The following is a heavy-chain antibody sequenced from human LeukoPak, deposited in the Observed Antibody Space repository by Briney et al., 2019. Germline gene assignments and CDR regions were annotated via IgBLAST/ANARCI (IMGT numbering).Heavy chain of an antibody. CDR2: STSGTSYM. V-gene: IGHV3-21*03. D-gene: IGHD6-25*01. Sequence: GGSLRLSCAASGFTFDDYAMHWVRQVPGKGLEWVSSSTSGTSYMYYADSVKGRFTVSRDNARNSLYLQMSSLKIEDTALYYCARETLTAAYLMDVWGQGTTVIVSS. CDR1: GFTFDDYA. CDR3: ARETLTAAYLMDV. J-gene: IGHJ6*02.